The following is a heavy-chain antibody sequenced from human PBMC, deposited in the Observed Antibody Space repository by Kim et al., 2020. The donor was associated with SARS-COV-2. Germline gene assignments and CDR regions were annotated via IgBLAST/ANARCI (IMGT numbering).Heavy chain of an antibody. Sequence: GGSLRLSCAASGLTFSDYAMNWVRQAPGKGLEWVAGIRGSGGSTEYADSVKGRFTISRDNSKNTQYLQVNSLTADDTAVYYCAKGGQFDTSSHLHFLDLWGQGTTVTVSS. CDR3: AKGGQFDTSSHLHFLDL. CDR1: GLTFSDYA. J-gene: IGHJ6*02. CDR2: IRGSGGST. D-gene: IGHD3-22*01. V-gene: IGHV3-23*01.